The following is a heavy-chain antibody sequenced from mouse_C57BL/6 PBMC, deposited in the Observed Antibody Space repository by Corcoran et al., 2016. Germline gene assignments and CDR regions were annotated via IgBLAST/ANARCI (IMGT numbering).Heavy chain of an antibody. CDR1: GYTFTDYY. CDR2: INPNKGGT. J-gene: IGHJ2*01. Sequence: EVQLQQSGPELVKPGASVKISCKASGYTFTDYYMNWVKQSHGKSLEWIGDINPNKGGTSYSQKFKGKAKLTVDKSSSTAYMELRSLTSDDSAVYYCASERGGYSFDYWGQGTTLTVSS. CDR3: ASERGGYSFDY. D-gene: IGHD1-1*02. V-gene: IGHV1-26*01.